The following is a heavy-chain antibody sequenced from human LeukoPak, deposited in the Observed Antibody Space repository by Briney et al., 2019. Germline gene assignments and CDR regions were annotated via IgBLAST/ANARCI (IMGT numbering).Heavy chain of an antibody. D-gene: IGHD2-21*02. CDR3: SRLWGDCGGDCYSHDF. CDR2: IRGKAHNYAT. V-gene: IGHV3-73*01. Sequence: PGGSLRLSCAASGFTFSGSVIHWVRQASGRGLEWVGRIRGKAHNYATAYAASVEGRFTVSRDDPKNTAYLQMNSLKAEDTALYYCSRLWGDCGGDCYSHDFWGQGTLVTVSS. CDR1: GFTFSGSV. J-gene: IGHJ4*02.